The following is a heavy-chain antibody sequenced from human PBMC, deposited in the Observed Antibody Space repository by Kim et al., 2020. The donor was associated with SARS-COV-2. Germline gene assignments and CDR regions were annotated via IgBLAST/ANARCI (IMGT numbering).Heavy chain of an antibody. J-gene: IGHJ5*02. CDR3: ARHGWGTRSPINWFDP. CDR2: IYYSGST. V-gene: IGHV4-39*01. Sequence: SETLSLTCTVSGGSISSSSYYWGWIRQPPGKGLEWIGSIYYSGSTYYNPSLKSRVTISVDTSKNQFSLKLSSVTAADTAVYYCARHGWGTRSPINWFDPWGQGTLVTVSS. CDR1: GGSISSSSYY. D-gene: IGHD3-10*01.